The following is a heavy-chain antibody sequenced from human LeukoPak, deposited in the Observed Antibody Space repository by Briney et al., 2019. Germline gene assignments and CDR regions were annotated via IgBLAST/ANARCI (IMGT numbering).Heavy chain of an antibody. Sequence: GGSLRLSCAASGFTFSNYAMNWVRQAPGKGLDWVSVFSRDGTTTYYADSVKGRFTISRDNSKNTLYLQMSSLRAEDTAVYHCAKYQEASSRRFDYWGQGTLVTVSS. CDR2: FSRDGTTT. J-gene: IGHJ4*02. D-gene: IGHD6-6*01. V-gene: IGHV3-23*01. CDR3: AKYQEASSRRFDY. CDR1: GFTFSNYA.